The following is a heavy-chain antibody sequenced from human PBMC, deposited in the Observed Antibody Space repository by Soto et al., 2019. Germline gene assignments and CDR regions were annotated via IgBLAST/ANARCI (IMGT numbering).Heavy chain of an antibody. Sequence: QITLKESGPTLVKPTQTLTLTCTFSGFSLSSTRMAVGWIRQPPGKALEWLALIYWDDDKRYSPFLKSRLNITKHTSKNQVVLTMSNLDPVDTARYYCAHIVVAGLGYYFDYWGQGTLVTVSS. J-gene: IGHJ4*02. V-gene: IGHV2-5*02. D-gene: IGHD6-19*01. CDR3: AHIVVAGLGYYFDY. CDR2: IYWDDDK. CDR1: GFSLSSTRMA.